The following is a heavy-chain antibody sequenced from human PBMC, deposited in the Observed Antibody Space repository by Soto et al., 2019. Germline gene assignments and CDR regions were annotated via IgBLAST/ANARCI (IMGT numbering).Heavy chain of an antibody. J-gene: IGHJ4*02. CDR1: GGTISVYY. CDR2: IYASGSP. D-gene: IGHD1-26*01. Sequence: PSATMSLTCTISGGTISVYYWSGVRQPPGHELEWIGYIYASGSPYYNPSLRSRVTISADTSKNQISLKLTSPTAADTAVYYCARGVGSSPPRFWGRGTLVTVSS. V-gene: IGHV4-59*01. CDR3: ARGVGSSPPRF.